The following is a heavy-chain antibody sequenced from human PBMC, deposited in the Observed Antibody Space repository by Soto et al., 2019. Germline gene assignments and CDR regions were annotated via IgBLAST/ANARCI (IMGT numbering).Heavy chain of an antibody. Sequence: LRLSCEASGFIFSNYAMSWVRQGPGKGLEWVSAISGNGVSTNYADSVKGRFTISRDNSKNTLYLQMNSLRAEDTAVYYCAKDLQQWLVQDYYYGMDVWGQGTTVTVS. J-gene: IGHJ6*02. V-gene: IGHV3-23*01. CDR1: GFIFSNYA. CDR2: ISGNGVST. CDR3: AKDLQQWLVQDYYYGMDV. D-gene: IGHD6-19*01.